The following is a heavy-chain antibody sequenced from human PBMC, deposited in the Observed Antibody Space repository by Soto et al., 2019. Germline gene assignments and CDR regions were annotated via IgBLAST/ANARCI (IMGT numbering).Heavy chain of an antibody. J-gene: IGHJ4*02. CDR1: GYTFTSYG. CDR3: ARALYYDFWSGYYSDY. CDR2: ISAYNGKT. D-gene: IGHD3-3*01. V-gene: IGHV1-18*01. Sequence: GASVKVSCKASGYTFTSYGISWVRQAPGQGLEWMGWISAYNGKTNYAQKLQGRVTMTTDTSTSTAYMELRSLRSDDTALYYCARALYYDFWSGYYSDYWGQGTLVTVSS.